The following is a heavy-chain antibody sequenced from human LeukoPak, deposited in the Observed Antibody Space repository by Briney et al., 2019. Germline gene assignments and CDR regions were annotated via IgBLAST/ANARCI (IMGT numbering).Heavy chain of an antibody. V-gene: IGHV3-66*02. D-gene: IGHD3-3*01. CDR1: GFTVSSDY. Sequence: GGSRRLSCAVSGFTVSSDYMSWVRQAPGKGLEWVSIIYSDGDTYYEDPVKGRFTISRDNSKSTLYLQMNSLRAEDTAVYYCARDRYSAIFGGWGQATLVTVSS. CDR3: ARDRYSAIFGG. CDR2: IYSDGDT. J-gene: IGHJ4*02.